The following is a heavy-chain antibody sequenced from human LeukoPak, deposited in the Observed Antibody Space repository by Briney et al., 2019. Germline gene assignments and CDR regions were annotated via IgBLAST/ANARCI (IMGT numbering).Heavy chain of an antibody. CDR3: ARVAARVSLDY. CDR1: GFTFSDYS. Sequence: GRSLRLSCSASGFTFSDYSMHWVRQAPGKGLEYVSAISSNGGSTYYASSVKGRFTISRDNSKNTLYLQMGSLRTEDMAVYYCARVAARVSLDYWGQGTLVTVSS. D-gene: IGHD2-15*01. CDR2: ISSNGGST. V-gene: IGHV3-64*01. J-gene: IGHJ4*02.